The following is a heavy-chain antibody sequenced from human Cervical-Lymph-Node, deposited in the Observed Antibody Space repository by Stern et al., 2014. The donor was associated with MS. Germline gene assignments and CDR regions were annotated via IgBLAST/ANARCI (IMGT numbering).Heavy chain of an antibody. V-gene: IGHV3-53*01. CDR3: ARDTSSPERSDW. Sequence: VQLVESGGGVIQPGGSLRLSCTASGFTVSRDHMTWVRQAHGTGMEWVSLITNVGSTFYTDSVKGRFTISRDDSKNTVYLHMTSLRAEDTAMYYCARDTSSPERSDWWGQGTLVTVSS. CDR1: GFTVSRDH. J-gene: IGHJ4*02. CDR2: ITNVGST. D-gene: IGHD1-1*01.